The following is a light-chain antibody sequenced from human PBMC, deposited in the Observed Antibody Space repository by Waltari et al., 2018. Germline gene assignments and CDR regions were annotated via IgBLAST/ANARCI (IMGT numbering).Light chain of an antibody. CDR3: MQALQTPYT. V-gene: IGKV2-28*01. CDR1: QSLLHSNGYNY. J-gene: IGKJ2*01. CDR2: LGS. Sequence: DIVMTQSPLSLPVTPGEPASISCRSSQSLLHSNGYNYLYWYLQKPGQSPQLLIYLGSNRASGVPDRFSGSGSGTDFTLKITIVEAEDVGVYYCMQALQTPYTFGQGTKLEIK.